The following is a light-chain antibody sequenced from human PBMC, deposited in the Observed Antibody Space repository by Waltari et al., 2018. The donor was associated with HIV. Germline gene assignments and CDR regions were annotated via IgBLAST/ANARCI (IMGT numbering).Light chain of an antibody. CDR2: STT. J-gene: IGKJ3*01. Sequence: DIQLTQSPSPLSALVGDRVTITCRASQTIGDYVNWYQQKPGEPPKLLIYSTTSLQPGVPSRFSGSGSGTDFALTISSLQSEDFATYYCEQIYTFPLFTFGPGTKVDIK. CDR1: QTIGDY. CDR3: EQIYTFPLFT. V-gene: IGKV1-39*01.